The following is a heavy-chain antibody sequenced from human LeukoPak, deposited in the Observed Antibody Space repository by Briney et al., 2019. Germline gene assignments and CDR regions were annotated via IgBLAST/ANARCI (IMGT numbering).Heavy chain of an antibody. Sequence: PGGSLRLSCEASKFTFSLYNMNWVRQAPGKGPEWVSYISSSSTTIYYADSVKGRFTISRDNAKSSLFLQMNSLRDEDTAVYFCARDRSGGYVSYFDSWGQGTLVTVSS. V-gene: IGHV3-48*02. CDR2: ISSSSTTI. CDR1: KFTFSLYN. CDR3: ARDRSGGYVSYFDS. D-gene: IGHD3-22*01. J-gene: IGHJ4*02.